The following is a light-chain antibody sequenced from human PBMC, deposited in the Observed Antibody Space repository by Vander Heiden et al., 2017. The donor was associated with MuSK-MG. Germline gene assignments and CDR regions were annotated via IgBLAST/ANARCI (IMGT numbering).Light chain of an antibody. CDR2: DVS. CDR3: SSYTSSSTVV. J-gene: IGLJ2*01. V-gene: IGLV2-14*01. CDR1: SSDVGGYNY. Sequence: QSALTQPASVSGSPGQSITISCTGTSSDVGGYNYVSWYHQHPGKATKLMIYDVSKRPAGLVSRFSGSKAGNTASLTISGLQEEDEADYYCSSYTSSSTVVFGGGTKLTVL.